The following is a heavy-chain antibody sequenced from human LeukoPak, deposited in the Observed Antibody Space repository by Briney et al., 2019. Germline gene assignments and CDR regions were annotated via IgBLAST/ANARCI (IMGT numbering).Heavy chain of an antibody. CDR3: ARRSIIRYCSSTSCYQYYYYYGMDV. CDR1: GGSFSGYY. V-gene: IGHV4-34*01. CDR2: INHSGST. J-gene: IGHJ6*02. D-gene: IGHD2-2*01. Sequence: SETLSLTCAVYGGSFSGYYWSWIRQPPGKGLEWIGEINHSGSTNYNPSLKSRVTISVDTSKNQFSLKLSSVTAADTAVYYCARRSIIRYCSSTSCYQYYYYYGMDVWGQGTTATVSS.